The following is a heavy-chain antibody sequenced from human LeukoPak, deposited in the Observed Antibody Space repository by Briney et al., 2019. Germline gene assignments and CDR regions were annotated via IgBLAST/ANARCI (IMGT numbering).Heavy chain of an antibody. D-gene: IGHD2-2*01. CDR1: GFTFGAYT. Sequence: GGSLRLSCAASGFTFGAYTINWVRQAPGKGLEWVSCIFSRSESILYADSVKGRFTISRDNAKNLLYLQMDSLRVEDTAVYYCARDRLDEYRSPLLVFDYWGQGTLVTVSS. V-gene: IGHV3-21*06. CDR2: IFSRSESI. J-gene: IGHJ4*02. CDR3: ARDRLDEYRSPLLVFDY.